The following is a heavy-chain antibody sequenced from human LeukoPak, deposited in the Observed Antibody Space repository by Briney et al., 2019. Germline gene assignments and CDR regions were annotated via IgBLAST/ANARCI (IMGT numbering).Heavy chain of an antibody. Sequence: GGSLRLSCAASGFTFSDYYMSWIRQAPGKGLEWVSYISSSGSKTYYADSVKGRFTISRDNVKNSLYLQMTSLRAEDTAVYYCAKDLCSSTSCPGYFYYGMDVWGQGTTVTVSS. CDR3: AKDLCSSTSCPGYFYYGMDV. D-gene: IGHD2-2*01. V-gene: IGHV3-11*01. J-gene: IGHJ6*02. CDR1: GFTFSDYY. CDR2: ISSSGSKT.